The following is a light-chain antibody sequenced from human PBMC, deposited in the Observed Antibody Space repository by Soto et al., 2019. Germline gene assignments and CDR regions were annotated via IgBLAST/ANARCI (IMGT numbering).Light chain of an antibody. J-gene: IGLJ1*01. V-gene: IGLV2-14*01. CDR2: DVS. Sequence: QSVLTQPASVSGSPGQSIAISCTGTSSDVGAYNYVSWYQQPPGTGPKLMIYDVSNRPSGISDRFSGSKSGNTASLTISGLKTEDEADYYCKSYTTSGTYVFGTGTKLTVL. CDR1: SSDVGAYNY. CDR3: KSYTTSGTYV.